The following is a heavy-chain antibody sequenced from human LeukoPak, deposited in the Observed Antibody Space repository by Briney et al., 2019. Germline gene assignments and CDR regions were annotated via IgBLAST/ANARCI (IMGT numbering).Heavy chain of an antibody. CDR3: ARYRGRASIAEAGPHIDY. CDR2: INPNSGGT. CDR1: GYTFTGYY. D-gene: IGHD6-19*01. Sequence: ASVKVSCKASGYTFTGYYMHWVRQAPGQGLEWMGWINPNSGGTNYAQKFQGRVTMTRDTSISTAYMELSRLRSDDTAVYYCARYRGRASIAEAGPHIDYWGQGTLVTVSS. J-gene: IGHJ4*02. V-gene: IGHV1-2*02.